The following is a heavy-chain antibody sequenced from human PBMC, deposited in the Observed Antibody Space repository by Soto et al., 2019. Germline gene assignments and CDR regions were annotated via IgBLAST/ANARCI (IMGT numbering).Heavy chain of an antibody. Sequence: GGSLRLSCAASGFTFSSYGMHWVRQAPGKGLEWVAVIWYDGSNKYYADSVKGRFTISRDNSKNTLYLQMNSLRAEDTAVYYCTTERLSSTTQNWFDPWGQGTLVTVSS. CDR2: IWYDGSNK. CDR3: TTERLSSTTQNWFDP. D-gene: IGHD2-2*01. V-gene: IGHV3-33*01. CDR1: GFTFSSYG. J-gene: IGHJ5*02.